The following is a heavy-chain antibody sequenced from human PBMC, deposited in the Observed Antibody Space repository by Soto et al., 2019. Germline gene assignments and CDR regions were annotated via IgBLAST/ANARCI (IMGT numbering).Heavy chain of an antibody. D-gene: IGHD6-6*01. CDR3: AKGDFEYSSSTGMDV. J-gene: IGHJ6*02. CDR1: GFTFDDYA. V-gene: IGHV3-9*01. Sequence: GGSLRLSCAASGFTFDDYAMHWVRQAPGKGLEWVSGISWSSGSIGYADSVKGRFTISRDNAKNSLYLQMNSLRAEDTALYYCAKGDFEYSSSTGMDVWGQGTTVTVSS. CDR2: ISWSSGSI.